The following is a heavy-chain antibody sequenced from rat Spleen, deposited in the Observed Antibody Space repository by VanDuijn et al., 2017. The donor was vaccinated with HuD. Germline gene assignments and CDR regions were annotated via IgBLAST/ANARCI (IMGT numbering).Heavy chain of an antibody. CDR3: ARQWLTGSHWFFDF. V-gene: IGHV5-25*01. J-gene: IGHJ1*01. Sequence: EVQLVESGGGLVQPGRSMKLSCTVSGFTFSDYYMAWVRQAPTKGLEWVASITTGGGNTYYRDSVKGRFTISRDNAKSTLYLQMDSLRSEDTATYYCARQWLTGSHWFFDFWGPGTMVTVSS. CDR1: GFTFSDYY. CDR2: ITTGGGNT. D-gene: IGHD1-4*01.